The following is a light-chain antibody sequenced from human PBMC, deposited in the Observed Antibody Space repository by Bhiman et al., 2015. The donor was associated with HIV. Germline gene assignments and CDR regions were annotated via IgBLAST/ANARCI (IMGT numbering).Light chain of an antibody. Sequence: QSALTQPASVSGSPGQSITISCTGTSSDVGSYNLVSWYQQHPGKAPKLMIYEVSKRPSGVPDRFSGSKSGNTASLTVSGLQAEDEADYYCSSYAGSTKGYVFGTGTKVTVL. CDR1: SSDVGSYNL. CDR3: SSYAGSTKGYV. J-gene: IGLJ1*01. CDR2: EVS. V-gene: IGLV2-14*02.